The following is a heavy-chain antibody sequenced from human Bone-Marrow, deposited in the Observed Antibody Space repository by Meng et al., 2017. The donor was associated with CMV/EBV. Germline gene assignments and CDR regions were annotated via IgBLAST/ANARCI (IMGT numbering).Heavy chain of an antibody. CDR2: IYHSGST. D-gene: IGHD6-6*01. Sequence: SETLSLTCAVSGGSISSSNWWSWVRQPPGKGLEWIGEIYHSGSTNYNPSLKSRVTISVDKSKTQFSLRLSSVTAADTAVYYCVRGSPSLYFYYGMDVWGQGTTVTVSS. J-gene: IGHJ6*02. CDR1: GGSISSSNW. CDR3: VRGSPSLYFYYGMDV. V-gene: IGHV4-4*02.